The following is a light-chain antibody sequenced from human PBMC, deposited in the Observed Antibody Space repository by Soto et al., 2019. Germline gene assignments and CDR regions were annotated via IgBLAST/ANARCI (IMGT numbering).Light chain of an antibody. CDR2: AAS. CDR3: QQLYSYHIT. V-gene: IGKV1-9*01. Sequence: DIQLTQPPSFLSASVGDRVTITCRASQGISSYLAWYQQKPGKAPKLLIYAASTLQIGVPSRFSGSGSGTEFTLIISSLQPEDFATYYCQQLYSYHITFGLGTRLEIK. J-gene: IGKJ5*01. CDR1: QGISSY.